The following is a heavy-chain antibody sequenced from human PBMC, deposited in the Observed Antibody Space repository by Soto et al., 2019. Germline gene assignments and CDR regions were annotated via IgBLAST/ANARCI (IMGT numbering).Heavy chain of an antibody. Sequence: ASVKVSCKASGYTFTSYGISWVRQAPGQGLEWMGWISAYNGNTNYAQKLQGRVTMTTDTSTSTAYMELRSLRSDDTAVYYCVREGLTMYGVLTPSFDPWGQGTLVTVSS. D-gene: IGHD3-3*01. CDR1: GYTFTSYG. J-gene: IGHJ5*02. CDR3: VREGLTMYGVLTPSFDP. V-gene: IGHV1-18*01. CDR2: ISAYNGNT.